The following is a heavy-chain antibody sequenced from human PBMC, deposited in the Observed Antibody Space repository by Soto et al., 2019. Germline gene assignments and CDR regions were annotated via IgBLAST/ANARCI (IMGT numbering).Heavy chain of an antibody. CDR1: GGSISSGDYY. J-gene: IGHJ4*02. D-gene: IGHD4-17*01. Sequence: SETLSLTCTVSGGSISSGDYYWSWIRQPPGKGLEWIGYIYYSGSTYYNPSLKGRVTISVDTSKNQFSLKLSSVTAADTAVYYCARAVETDYGEPYYFDYWGQGTLVTVSS. V-gene: IGHV4-30-4*01. CDR2: IYYSGST. CDR3: ARAVETDYGEPYYFDY.